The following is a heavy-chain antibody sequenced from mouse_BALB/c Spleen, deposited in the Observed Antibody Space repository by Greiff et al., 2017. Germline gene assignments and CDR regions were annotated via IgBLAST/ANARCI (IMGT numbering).Heavy chain of an antibody. Sequence: EVKLMESGPGLVKPSQSLSLTCTVTGYSITSDYAWNWIRQFPGNKLEWMGYISYSGSTSYNPSLKSRISITRDTSKNQFFLQLNSVTTEDTATYYCARRDGSSYAWFAYWGQGTLVTVSA. D-gene: IGHD1-1*01. J-gene: IGHJ3*01. CDR1: GYSITSDYA. CDR3: ARRDGSSYAWFAY. V-gene: IGHV3-2*02. CDR2: ISYSGST.